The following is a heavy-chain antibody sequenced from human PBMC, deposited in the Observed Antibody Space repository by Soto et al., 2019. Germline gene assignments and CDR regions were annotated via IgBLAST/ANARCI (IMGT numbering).Heavy chain of an antibody. Sequence: GGSLRLSCAASGFTFSSYWMSWVRQAPGKGLEWVANIKQDGSEKYYVDSVKGRFTISRDNAKNSLYLQMNSLRAEDTAVYYCARAVEDYDFWSGYPSTYYYYYGMGVWGQGTTVTVSS. CDR1: GFTFSSYW. J-gene: IGHJ6*02. CDR3: ARAVEDYDFWSGYPSTYYYYYGMGV. CDR2: IKQDGSEK. D-gene: IGHD3-3*01. V-gene: IGHV3-7*01.